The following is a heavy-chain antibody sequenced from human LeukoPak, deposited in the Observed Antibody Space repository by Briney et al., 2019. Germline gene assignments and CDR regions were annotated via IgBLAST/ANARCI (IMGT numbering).Heavy chain of an antibody. V-gene: IGHV1-2*02. CDR3: ARGIAVADPYYFDY. CDR2: INPNSGGT. Sequence: ASVKVSCKTSGYTFIDYYMYWVRQAPGQGLELMGWINPNSGGTKYAQKLQGRVTMTTDTSTSTAYMELRSLRSDDTAVYYCARGIAVADPYYFDYWGQGTLVTVSS. CDR1: GYTFIDYY. D-gene: IGHD6-19*01. J-gene: IGHJ4*02.